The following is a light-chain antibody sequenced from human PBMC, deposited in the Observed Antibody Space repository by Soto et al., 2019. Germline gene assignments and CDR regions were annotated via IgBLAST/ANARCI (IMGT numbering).Light chain of an antibody. J-gene: IGKJ2*01. V-gene: IGKV1-5*01. Sequence: DIQMTQSPSTLSASVGDRVIITCRASQTVERWMAWYQQKPGKAPKLLISDVSTLERGVPSRFSGSGAATECTRTISGLQPDDVATYYCQQYKDYVYTFGQGTKVDIK. CDR3: QQYKDYVYT. CDR1: QTVERW. CDR2: DVS.